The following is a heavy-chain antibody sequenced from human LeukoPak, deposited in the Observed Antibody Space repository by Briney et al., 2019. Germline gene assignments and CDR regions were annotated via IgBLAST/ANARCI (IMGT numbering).Heavy chain of an antibody. V-gene: IGHV3-21*01. CDR1: GFTFSSYS. Sequence: GGSLRLSCAASGFTFSSYSMNWVRQAPGKGLEWVSSISSSSSYIYYADSVKGRFTISRDNAKNSLYLQMNSLRAEDTAVYYCARDYRAFYDSSGYPYWGQGTLVTVSS. J-gene: IGHJ4*02. CDR3: ARDYRAFYDSSGYPY. D-gene: IGHD3-22*01. CDR2: ISSSSSYI.